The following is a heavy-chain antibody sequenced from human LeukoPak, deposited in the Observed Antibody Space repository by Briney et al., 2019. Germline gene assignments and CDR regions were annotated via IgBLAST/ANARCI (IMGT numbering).Heavy chain of an antibody. V-gene: IGHV3-23*01. CDR1: GFRFSSYA. CDR2: ISGSGVST. D-gene: IGHD3-9*01. CDR3: ARGRAYYDILMYGPFDY. Sequence: TGGSLRLSCAASGFRFSSYAMSWVRQAPGKGLEWVSAISGSGVSTYYADSVKGRFTISRDNAKNTLYLQMNSLRPDDTAVYYCARGRAYYDILMYGPFDYWGQGTLVTVSS. J-gene: IGHJ4*02.